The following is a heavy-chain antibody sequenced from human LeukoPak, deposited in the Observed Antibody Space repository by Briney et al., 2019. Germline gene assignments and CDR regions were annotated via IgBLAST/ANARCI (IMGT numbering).Heavy chain of an antibody. CDR2: IRSKTYGGTT. Sequence: QPGRSLRLSCTASGFTFGDYTMSWVRQAPGKGLEWVSFIRSKTYGGTTEYAASVKGRFTISRDDSKSIAYLQMNSLKTEDTAVYYCTRGDGGTYRHFDYWGQGTLVTVSS. V-gene: IGHV3-49*04. J-gene: IGHJ4*02. CDR3: TRGDGGTYRHFDY. CDR1: GFTFGDYT. D-gene: IGHD1-26*01.